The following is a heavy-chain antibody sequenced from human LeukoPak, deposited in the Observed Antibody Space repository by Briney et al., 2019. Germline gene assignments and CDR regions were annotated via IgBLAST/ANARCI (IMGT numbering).Heavy chain of an antibody. CDR2: ISSSSSYI. D-gene: IGHD5-12*01. CDR1: GFTFSSYS. V-gene: IGHV3-21*01. J-gene: IGHJ4*02. CDR3: ARDLYSGYDLDY. Sequence: PAGSLRLSCAASGFTFSSYSMNWVRQAPGKGLEWGSSISSSSSYIYYAESEKRRFTISRDNAKNSLYLQMNSWRAEDTAVYYCARDLYSGYDLDYWGQGTLVTVSS.